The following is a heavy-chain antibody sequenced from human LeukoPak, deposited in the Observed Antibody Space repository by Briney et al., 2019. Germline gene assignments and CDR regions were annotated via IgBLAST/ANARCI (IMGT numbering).Heavy chain of an antibody. V-gene: IGHV4-39*01. CDR1: GGSIRSTTYY. J-gene: IGHJ4*02. D-gene: IGHD5-12*01. CDR3: ARSGYDSPWFPDY. Sequence: SETLSLTCTVSGGSIRSTTYYWGWIRQPPGKGLEWIGTIYYTGSTYDNPSLKSRVTISVDTSKNQFSLRLNSVTAADTAVYXXARSGYDSPWFPDYWGQGTLVTVSS. CDR2: IYYTGST.